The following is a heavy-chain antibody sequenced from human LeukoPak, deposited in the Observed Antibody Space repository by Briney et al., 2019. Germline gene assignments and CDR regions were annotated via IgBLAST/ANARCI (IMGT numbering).Heavy chain of an antibody. CDR1: GFTVSSNY. J-gene: IGHJ4*02. D-gene: IGHD6-19*01. V-gene: IGHV3-53*01. Sequence: GGSLRLSWAASGFTVSSNYMSWVRQAPEKGLEWVSVIYSGGSTYYADSVKGRFTISRDNSKNTLYLQMNSLRAEDTAVYYCARVGGWPYYSDYWGQGTLVTVSS. CDR2: IYSGGST. CDR3: ARVGGWPYYSDY.